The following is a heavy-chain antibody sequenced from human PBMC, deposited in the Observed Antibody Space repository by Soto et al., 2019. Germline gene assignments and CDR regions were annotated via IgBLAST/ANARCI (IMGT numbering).Heavy chain of an antibody. D-gene: IGHD5-18*01. V-gene: IGHV1-18*01. Sequence: QVQLVQSGAEVKKPGASVKVSCKASDKTFLSYGISWVRQGPGQGLEWMGWISPYNGNTNYARKLQGRVTMTTDTSTSTAYMELRSLRSDDTAVYYCATQIDTVMVFRDWGQGTLVHVSS. CDR3: ATQIDTVMVFRD. CDR1: DKTFLSYG. CDR2: ISPYNGNT. J-gene: IGHJ4*02.